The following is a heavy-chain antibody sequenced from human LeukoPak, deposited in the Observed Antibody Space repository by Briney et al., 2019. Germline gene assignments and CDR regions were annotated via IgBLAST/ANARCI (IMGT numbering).Heavy chain of an antibody. Sequence: GSLRLSCAASGFTFDDYTMHWVRQAPGKGLKWVSLISWDGGSTYYADSVKGRFTISRDNSKNSLYLQMNSLRTEDTALYYCAREYSSSRSDYYYGMDVWGQGTTVTVSS. J-gene: IGHJ6*02. CDR2: ISWDGGST. D-gene: IGHD6-6*01. CDR3: AREYSSSRSDYYYGMDV. CDR1: GFTFDDYT. V-gene: IGHV3-43*01.